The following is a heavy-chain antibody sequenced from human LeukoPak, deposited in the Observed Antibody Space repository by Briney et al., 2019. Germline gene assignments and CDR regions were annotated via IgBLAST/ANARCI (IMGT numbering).Heavy chain of an antibody. J-gene: IGHJ4*02. CDR3: ARERTTIVSGTTIGAY. D-gene: IGHD2/OR15-2a*01. V-gene: IGHV3-48*04. CDR1: GFTFSSYS. Sequence: GGSLRLSCAASGFTFSSYSMNWVRQAPGKGLEWVSYITGSGDTIYYADSVKGRFTISRDNAKNSLFLQMNSLTADDTAVYYCARERTTIVSGTTIGAYWGQGTLVTVSS. CDR2: ITGSGDTI.